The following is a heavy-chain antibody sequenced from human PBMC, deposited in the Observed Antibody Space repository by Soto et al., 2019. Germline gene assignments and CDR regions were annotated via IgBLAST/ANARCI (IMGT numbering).Heavy chain of an antibody. J-gene: IGHJ5*02. CDR3: TREVSGYDSGYNWFDP. CDR2: ISAYNGNT. CDR1: GYTFTTYG. Sequence: QVQLVQSGAEVKKPGASVKVSCKASGYTFTTYGISWVRPAPGQGLEWMGWISAYNGNTNYAQKLQGRVTMTTGTSTSTAYMELRSLRSDDTAVYYCTREVSGYDSGYNWFDPWGQGTLVTVSS. V-gene: IGHV1-18*01. D-gene: IGHD5-12*01.